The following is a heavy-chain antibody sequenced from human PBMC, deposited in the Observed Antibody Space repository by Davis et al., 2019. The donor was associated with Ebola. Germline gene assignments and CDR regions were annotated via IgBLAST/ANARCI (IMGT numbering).Heavy chain of an antibody. CDR2: ISGYNGKT. Sequence: ASVKVSCKASGYRFTSYYIAWVRQAPGQGLEWMGWISGYNGKTDYAQNFQGRVSMTEDTSADTAYMELSSLRSDDTALYYCATARNIVITSGGAFLEHFDDWGQGALVTVSS. J-gene: IGHJ4*02. V-gene: IGHV1-18*01. CDR1: GYRFTSYY. D-gene: IGHD3-16*01. CDR3: ATARNIVITSGGAFLEHFDD.